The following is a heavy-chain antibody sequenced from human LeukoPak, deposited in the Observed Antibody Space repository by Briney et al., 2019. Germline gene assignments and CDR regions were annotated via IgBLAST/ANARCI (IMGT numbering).Heavy chain of an antibody. Sequence: GASVKVSSKASGGTFTSYAISWVRQAPGQGLEWMGGIIPIFGTANYAQKFQGRVTITTDESTSTAYMKLSSLRSEDTAVYYCARSPVYYGSGRERAPRHDYYYMDVWGKGTTVTVSS. CDR1: GGTFTSYA. CDR3: ARSPVYYGSGRERAPRHDYYYMDV. V-gene: IGHV1-69*05. J-gene: IGHJ6*03. CDR2: IIPIFGTA. D-gene: IGHD3-10*01.